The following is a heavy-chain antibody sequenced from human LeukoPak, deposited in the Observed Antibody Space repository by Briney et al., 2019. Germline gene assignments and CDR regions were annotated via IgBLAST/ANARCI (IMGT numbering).Heavy chain of an antibody. D-gene: IGHD4-17*01. Sequence: GRSLRLSCAASGFTFSSYAMHWVRQAPGKGLEWVAVISYDGSNKYYADPVKGRFTISRDNSKNTLYLQMNSLRAEDTAVYYCARGMTTVTTSWGQGTLVTVSS. V-gene: IGHV3-30*04. J-gene: IGHJ5*02. CDR2: ISYDGSNK. CDR3: ARGMTTVTTS. CDR1: GFTFSSYA.